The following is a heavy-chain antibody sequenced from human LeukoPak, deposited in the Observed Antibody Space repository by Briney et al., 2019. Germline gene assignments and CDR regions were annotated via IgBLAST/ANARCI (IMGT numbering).Heavy chain of an antibody. V-gene: IGHV3-7*01. CDR3: ARRAPSHDFDY. CDR1: GFTFSSYW. J-gene: IGHJ4*02. Sequence: GGSLRLSCAASGFTFSSYWMSWVRQAQGKGLEWVANIKQDGSEKYYVDSVKGRFTISRDNAKNSLYLLMNSLRAEDTAVYYCARRAPSHDFDYWGQGTLVTVSS. CDR2: IKQDGSEK.